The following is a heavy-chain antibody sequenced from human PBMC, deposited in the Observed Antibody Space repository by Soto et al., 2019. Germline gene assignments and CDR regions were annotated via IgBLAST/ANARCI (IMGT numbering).Heavy chain of an antibody. CDR2: IIPILGIA. J-gene: IGHJ4*02. V-gene: IGHV1-69*02. D-gene: IGHD5-18*01. CDR3: ASAGYGYGYVFDY. Sequence: QVQLVQSGAEVKKPGSSVKVSCKASGGTFSSYTISWVRQAPGQGLEWMGRIIPILGIANYAQKFQGRVTITADKSTSTAYMELSSLRSEDTAVYYCASAGYGYGYVFDYWGQGTLVTVSS. CDR1: GGTFSSYT.